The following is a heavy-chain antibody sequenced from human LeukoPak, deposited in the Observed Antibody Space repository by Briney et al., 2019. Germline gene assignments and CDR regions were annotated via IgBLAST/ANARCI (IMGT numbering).Heavy chain of an antibody. CDR2: IYSAGST. J-gene: IGHJ4*02. CDR3: ARDRAYTYGYAYYFEN. D-gene: IGHD5-18*01. V-gene: IGHV3-66*01. Sequence: PGGSLILSCAASGFTVSSNYMSWVRQAPGKGLEWVSVIYSAGSTFYADSVKGRFTISRDNSKNMVHLQMNSLRAEDTAVYYCARDRAYTYGYAYYFENWGQGTLVTVSS. CDR1: GFTVSSNY.